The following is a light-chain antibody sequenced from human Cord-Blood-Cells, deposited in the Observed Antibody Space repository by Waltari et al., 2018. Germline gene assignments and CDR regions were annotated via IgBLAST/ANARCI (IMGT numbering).Light chain of an antibody. J-gene: IGLJ3*02. Sequence: SYVLTQPPSVSVAPGKTARITWGGNNIGSKSVHWYQQKPAQAPVLVIYHDSDRPSGIPERFAGSNSGNTATLTISRVEAGDEADYYCQVWDSSSDHPWVIGGGTKLTVL. V-gene: IGLV3-21*04. CDR3: QVWDSSSDHPWV. CDR2: HDS. CDR1: NIGSKS.